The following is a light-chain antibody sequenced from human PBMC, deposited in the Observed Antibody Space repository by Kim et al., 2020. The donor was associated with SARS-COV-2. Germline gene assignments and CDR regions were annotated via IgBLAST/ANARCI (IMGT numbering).Light chain of an antibody. V-gene: IGLV1-44*01. CDR1: ISNIGTYT. J-gene: IGLJ3*02. Sequence: QSVLTQPPSASGTPGQRVAISCSGSISNIGTYTVNWYQQFPGTAPKLLIYRNDQRPSVVPDRFSGSHSGTSASLAISGLQSEDEADYYCAAWDDSLNGWVFGGGTQLTVL. CDR3: AAWDDSLNGWV. CDR2: RND.